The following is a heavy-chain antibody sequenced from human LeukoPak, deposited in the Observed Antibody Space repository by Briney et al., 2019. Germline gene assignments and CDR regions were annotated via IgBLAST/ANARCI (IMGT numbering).Heavy chain of an antibody. CDR2: IYYTGST. V-gene: IGHV4-59*01. CDR3: ARGDYGGRIVPLDS. J-gene: IGHJ4*02. Sequence: SETLSLTCTVSGGSISIYHWSWLRQPPGKGLEWIGYIYYTGSTNYNPSTTYNPSLKSRVTISVDTFKNQFSLKLNSVTAADTAVYYCARGDYGGRIVPLDSWGQGTLVTVSS. CDR1: GGSISIYH. D-gene: IGHD4-23*01.